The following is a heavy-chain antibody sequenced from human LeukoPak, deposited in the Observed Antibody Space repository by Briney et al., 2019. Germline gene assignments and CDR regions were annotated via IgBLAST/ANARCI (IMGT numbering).Heavy chain of an antibody. CDR3: TRQGLVTPPATVENEDAFDI. V-gene: IGHV3-73*01. CDR1: GFTFSGSA. Sequence: PGGSLRLSCAASGFTFSGSAMHWVRQASGKGLEWVGRIRSKANSYATAYAASVKGRFTISRVDSKNTAYLQMNSLKTEDTAVYYCTRQGLVTPPATVENEDAFDIWGQGTMVTVSS. CDR2: IRSKANSYAT. J-gene: IGHJ3*02. D-gene: IGHD4-23*01.